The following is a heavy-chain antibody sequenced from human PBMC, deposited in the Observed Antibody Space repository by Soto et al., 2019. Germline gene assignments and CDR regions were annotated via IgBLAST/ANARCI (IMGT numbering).Heavy chain of an antibody. V-gene: IGHV4-34*01. CDR3: VRLEQGPSNWFDP. CDR2: SNHSGST. CDR1: GGSFSGYY. D-gene: IGHD1-1*01. Sequence: QVQLQQWGAGLLKPSETLSLTCAVSGGSFSGYYWSWIRQPPGKGLEWIGESNHSGSTNYNNTPSLKSRVTISADTSEKQFSLRLSSVTAAATAVYYCVRLEQGPSNWFDPWGQGTLVTVSS. J-gene: IGHJ5*02.